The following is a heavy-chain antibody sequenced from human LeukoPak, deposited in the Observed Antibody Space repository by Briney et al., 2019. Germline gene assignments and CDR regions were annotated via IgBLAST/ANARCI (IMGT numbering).Heavy chain of an antibody. V-gene: IGHV3-21*04. D-gene: IGHD2-21*02. CDR2: ISGGSRSI. CDR1: GFTFSDYT. CDR3: ARDQFYCAGDCFVDY. Sequence: GGSLRLSCAASGFTFSDYTMNWVRQAPGKGLEWASSISGGSRSIYYVDSVKGRFTISRDNAKNSLYLQVNSLRAEDTAIYYCARDQFYCAGDCFVDYWGQGTLVAVSS. J-gene: IGHJ4*02.